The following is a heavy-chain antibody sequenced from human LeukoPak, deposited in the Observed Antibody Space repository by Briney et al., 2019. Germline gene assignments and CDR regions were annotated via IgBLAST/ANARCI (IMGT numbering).Heavy chain of an antibody. CDR1: GFTFSSYS. CDR3: ARNSGGGDY. CDR2: ISSSSSYI. Sequence: GGSLRLSCAASGFTFSSYSMNWVRQAPGKGLEWVSSISSSSSYIYYADSVEGRFTIPRDNAKNSLYLQMNSLRAEDTAVYYCARNSGGGDYWGQGTLVTVSS. V-gene: IGHV3-21*01. J-gene: IGHJ4*02. D-gene: IGHD6-19*01.